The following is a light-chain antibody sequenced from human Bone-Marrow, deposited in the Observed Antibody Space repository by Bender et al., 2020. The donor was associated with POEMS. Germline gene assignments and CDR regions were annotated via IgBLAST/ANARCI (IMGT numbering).Light chain of an antibody. J-gene: IGLJ2*01. Sequence: QSALTQPASVSGSPGQSITITCSGSSSDAGGYEYVSWYQQHPGKAPKLMIYDVRNRPSGVSDRFSGSKSGSTALLTISGLRAEDEADYYCCLYTANIMIFGGGTTLTVL. CDR3: CLYTANIMI. CDR1: SSDAGGYEY. CDR2: DVR. V-gene: IGLV2-14*03.